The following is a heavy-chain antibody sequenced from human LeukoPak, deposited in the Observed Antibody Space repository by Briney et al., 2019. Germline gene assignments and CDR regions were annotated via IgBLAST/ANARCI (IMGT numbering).Heavy chain of an antibody. CDR2: TSSSSSTI. CDR3: AREDIVVVPAAEFDY. D-gene: IGHD2-2*01. CDR1: GFTFSSYS. V-gene: IGHV3-48*01. J-gene: IGHJ4*02. Sequence: PGGSLRLSCAASGFTFSSYSMNWVRQAPGKGLEWVSYTSSSSSTIYYADSVKGRFTISRDNAKNSLYLQMNSLRAEDTAVYYCAREDIVVVPAAEFDYWGQGTLVTVSS.